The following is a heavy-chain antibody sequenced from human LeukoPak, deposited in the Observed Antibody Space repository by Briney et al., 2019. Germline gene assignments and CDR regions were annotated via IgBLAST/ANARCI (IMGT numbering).Heavy chain of an antibody. CDR2: INPSDRST. CDR1: GYTFTSYY. Sequence: ASVKVSCKASGYTFTSYYMHWVRQAPGQGLEWMGVINPSDRSTSYAQKFQGRVTMTRDTSTSTVHMELSSLRSEDTAVYYCAREGPRNYFDSSGPGPFDIWGQGTMVTVSS. V-gene: IGHV1-46*01. D-gene: IGHD3-22*01. J-gene: IGHJ3*02. CDR3: AREGPRNYFDSSGPGPFDI.